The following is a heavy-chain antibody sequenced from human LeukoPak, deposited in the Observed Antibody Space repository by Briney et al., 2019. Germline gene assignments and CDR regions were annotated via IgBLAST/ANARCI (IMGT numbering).Heavy chain of an antibody. Sequence: PGGSLRLSCAASGFTFDDYGMHWVRQAPGKGLEWVSGITWNSGSVAYADSVKGRFTISRDNAKNSLYLQMNSLRPEDTALYYCAKKAGSAEFDYWGQGTLVTVSS. D-gene: IGHD3-10*01. CDR2: ITWNSGSV. V-gene: IGHV3-9*01. CDR1: GFTFDDYG. J-gene: IGHJ4*02. CDR3: AKKAGSAEFDY.